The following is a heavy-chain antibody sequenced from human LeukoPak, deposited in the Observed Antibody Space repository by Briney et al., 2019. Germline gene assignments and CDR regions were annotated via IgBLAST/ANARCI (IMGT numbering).Heavy chain of an antibody. V-gene: IGHV3-53*01. CDR1: GFTVSSNY. D-gene: IGHD3-10*01. CDR3: AREPGRDYYGAGSYSDY. Sequence: GGSLRLSCSASGFTVSSNYMSWVRQAPGKGLEWVSIMYSGGDTDYADSVKGRFTISRDNSKNTVFLQMNSLRAEDTAIYYCAREPGRDYYGAGSYSDYWGQGTLVTVSS. J-gene: IGHJ4*02. CDR2: MYSGGDT.